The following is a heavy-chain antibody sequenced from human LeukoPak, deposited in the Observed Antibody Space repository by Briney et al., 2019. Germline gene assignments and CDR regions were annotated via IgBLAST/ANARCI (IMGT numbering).Heavy chain of an antibody. CDR3: AKGADYGDLYYYYYMDV. J-gene: IGHJ6*03. Sequence: PGGSLRLSCAASGFTFSSYAMSWVRQAPGKGLEWVSAISGSGGSTYYADSVKGRFTISRDNSKNTLYLQMNSLRAEDTAVYYCAKGADYGDLYYYYYMDVWGKGTTVTISS. V-gene: IGHV3-23*01. CDR2: ISGSGGST. D-gene: IGHD4-17*01. CDR1: GFTFSSYA.